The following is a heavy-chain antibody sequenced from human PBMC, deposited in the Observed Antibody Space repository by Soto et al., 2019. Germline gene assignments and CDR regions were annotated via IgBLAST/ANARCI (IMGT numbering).Heavy chain of an antibody. CDR1: GGSISSYK. D-gene: IGHD3-16*02. Sequence: KAXETLSLTCTVSGGSISSYKWSWIRQPAGKGLDWIGLIYTSGSTNYNPSLKSRVTMSVDTSKNQFSLKLSSVTAADTAVYYCARVKSNDYVWGSYRFSLAFDIWGQGTMVTVSS. J-gene: IGHJ3*02. CDR3: ARVKSNDYVWGSYRFSLAFDI. V-gene: IGHV4-4*07. CDR2: IYTSGST.